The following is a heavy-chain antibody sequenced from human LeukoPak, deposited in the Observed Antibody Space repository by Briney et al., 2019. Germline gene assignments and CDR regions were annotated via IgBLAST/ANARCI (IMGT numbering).Heavy chain of an antibody. V-gene: IGHV3-23*01. D-gene: IGHD4-17*01. CDR1: GFTFSSFA. J-gene: IGHJ4*02. CDR3: AKDLPDYGDYIEGY. CDR2: ISGSGGST. Sequence: GGSLRLSCAASGFTFSSFAMSWARQAPGKGLEWVSTISGSGGSTNYADSVKGRFTFSRGNSKNTLYLQMNSLRAEDTAVYYCAKDLPDYGDYIEGYWGQGTLVTVSS.